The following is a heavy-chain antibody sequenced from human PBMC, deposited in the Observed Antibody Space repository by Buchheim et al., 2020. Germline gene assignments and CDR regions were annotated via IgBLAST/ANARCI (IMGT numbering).Heavy chain of an antibody. V-gene: IGHV3-33*01. CDR2: IWYDGSNK. CDR1: GFTFSSYG. D-gene: IGHD3-22*01. Sequence: QVQLVESGGGVVQPGRSLRLSCAASGFTFSSYGMHWVRQAPGKGLEWVAVIWYDGSNKYYADSVKGRFTISRDNSKNTLYLQMNSLRAEDTAVYYCARDYQSYDSSGYYSATPGYWGQGTL. J-gene: IGHJ4*02. CDR3: ARDYQSYDSSGYYSATPGY.